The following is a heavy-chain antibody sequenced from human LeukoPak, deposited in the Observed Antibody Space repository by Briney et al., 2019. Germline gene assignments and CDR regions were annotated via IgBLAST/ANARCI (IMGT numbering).Heavy chain of an antibody. CDR1: GYTFTGYD. J-gene: IGHJ6*02. V-gene: IGHV1-8*01. Sequence: ASVKVSCKASGYTFTGYDINWVRQATGQGLEWMGWMNPNSGNTGYAQKFQGRVTMTRNTSISTAYMELSSLRSEDTAVYYCARIRISGYDPPNYYYYGMDVWGQGTTVTVSS. D-gene: IGHD5-12*01. CDR2: MNPNSGNT. CDR3: ARIRISGYDPPNYYYYGMDV.